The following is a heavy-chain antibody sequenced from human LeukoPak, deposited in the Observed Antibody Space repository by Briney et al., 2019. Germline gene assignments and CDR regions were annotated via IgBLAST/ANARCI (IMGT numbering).Heavy chain of an antibody. CDR2: INHSGST. J-gene: IGHJ4*02. CDR1: GGSFSGYY. CDR3: ARGVDYYGSGSHEVDY. D-gene: IGHD3-10*01. Sequence: SETLSLSCAVYGGSFSGYYWSWIRQPPGKGLEWIGEINHSGSTNYNPSLKSRVTISVDTSKNQFSLKLSSVTAADTAVYYCARGVDYYGSGSHEVDYWGQGTLVTVSS. V-gene: IGHV4-34*01.